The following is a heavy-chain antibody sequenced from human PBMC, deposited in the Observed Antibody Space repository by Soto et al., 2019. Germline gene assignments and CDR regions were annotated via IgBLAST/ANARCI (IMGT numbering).Heavy chain of an antibody. J-gene: IGHJ5*02. CDR2: ISGSGGST. D-gene: IGHD3-9*01. Sequence: EVQLLESGGGLVQPGGSLRLSCAASGFTFSSYAMSWVRQAPGKGLEWVSAISGSGGSTYYADSVKGRFTISRDNSKNTLYLQMNSLRAEDTAVYYCAKDLPVETSYDILTGYPSSWGQGTLVTVSS. CDR1: GFTFSSYA. CDR3: AKDLPVETSYDILTGYPSS. V-gene: IGHV3-23*01.